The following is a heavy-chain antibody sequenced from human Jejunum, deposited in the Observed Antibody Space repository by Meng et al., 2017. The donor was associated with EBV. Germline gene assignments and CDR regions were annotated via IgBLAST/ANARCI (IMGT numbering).Heavy chain of an antibody. V-gene: IGHV1-2*06. J-gene: IGHJ4*02. D-gene: IGHD3-22*01. CDR2: INPNSGGT. CDR1: GYTFTGYV. CDR3: ARDYSDSSRQGY. Sequence: QLLQPGAEGSQPGASVRVSSNASGYTFTGYVIHWVRQAPGQGLEWMGRINPNSGGTSYTQKFQGRVTMTRDTSITTAYMELSRLGSDDTAVYYCARDYSDSSRQGYWGQGTLVTVSS.